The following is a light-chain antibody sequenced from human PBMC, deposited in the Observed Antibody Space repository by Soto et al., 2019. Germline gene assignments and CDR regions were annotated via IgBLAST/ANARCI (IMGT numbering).Light chain of an antibody. CDR3: QQYDNLPT. J-gene: IGKJ4*01. Sequence: DIQMTQSPSSLSASVGDRVTITSRASQSISSYLNWYQQKPGKAPKLLIYAASSLQSGVPSRFSGSGSGTDFTFTISSLQPEDIATYYCQQYDNLPTFGGGTKVDIK. CDR1: QSISSY. V-gene: IGKV1-33*01. CDR2: AAS.